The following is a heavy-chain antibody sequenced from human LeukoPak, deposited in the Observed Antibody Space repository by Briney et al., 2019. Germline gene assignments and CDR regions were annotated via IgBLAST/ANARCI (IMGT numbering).Heavy chain of an antibody. D-gene: IGHD6-13*01. CDR2: IIPILGIA. J-gene: IGHJ5*02. CDR1: GGTFSSYA. V-gene: IGHV1-69*04. CDR3: ARDASSSWSFGWFDP. Sequence: SVKVSCKASGGTFSSYAISWVRQAPGQGLEWMGRIIPILGIANYAQKFQGRVTTTADKSTSTAYMELSSLRSEDTAVYYCARDASSSWSFGWFDPWDQGTLVTVSS.